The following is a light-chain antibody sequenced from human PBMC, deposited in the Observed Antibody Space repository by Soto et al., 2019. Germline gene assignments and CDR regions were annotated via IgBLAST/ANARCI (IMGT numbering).Light chain of an antibody. CDR1: SSDVGANNDY. Sequence: QSAPTQPPSASGSPGQSVTISCTGTSSDVGANNDYVSWYQQHPGKAPKRMIYEVSKRPPGVPDRFSGSKSGNTASLTVSGLQADDEADYYCSSYAGSDNFVFGTGTKLTVL. CDR2: EVS. J-gene: IGLJ1*01. CDR3: SSYAGSDNFV. V-gene: IGLV2-8*01.